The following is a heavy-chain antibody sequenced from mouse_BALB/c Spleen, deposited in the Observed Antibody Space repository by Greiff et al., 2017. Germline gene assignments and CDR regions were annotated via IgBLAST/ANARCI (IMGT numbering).Heavy chain of an antibody. Sequence: QVQLKQSGAELVRPGSSVKIPCKASGYAFSSYWMNWVKQRPGQGLEWIGQIYPGDGDTNYNGKFKGKATLTADKSSSTAYMQLSSLTSEDSAVYFCASFSRDYYGSSPFDYWGQGTTLTVSS. J-gene: IGHJ2*01. V-gene: IGHV1-80*01. CDR2: IYPGDGDT. CDR3: ASFSRDYYGSSPFDY. CDR1: GYAFSSYW. D-gene: IGHD1-1*01.